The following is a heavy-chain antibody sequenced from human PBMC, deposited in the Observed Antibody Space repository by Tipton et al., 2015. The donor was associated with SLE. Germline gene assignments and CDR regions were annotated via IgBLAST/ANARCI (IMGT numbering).Heavy chain of an antibody. V-gene: IGHV4-59*08. CDR3: ARGMVTWRGAIVGVDV. D-gene: IGHD2-21*02. CDR2: ISDGGGT. CDR1: GGSLSSYY. Sequence: TLSLTCTVSGGSLSSYYWSWIRQPPGKGLEWIGYISDGGGTNHNPSLKSRVAISVDPAKNQFSLKLTSVTAPDTAVYYCARGMVTWRGAIVGVDVWGQGTTVNVPS. J-gene: IGHJ6*02.